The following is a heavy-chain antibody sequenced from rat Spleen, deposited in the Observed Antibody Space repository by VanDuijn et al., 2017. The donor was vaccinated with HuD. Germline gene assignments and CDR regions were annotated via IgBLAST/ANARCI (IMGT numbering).Heavy chain of an antibody. CDR1: GFTFSDYG. CDR2: ISYDGGST. D-gene: IGHD1-1*01. V-gene: IGHV5-20*01. CDR3: AKDLDYSGDNWFGY. J-gene: IGHJ3*01. Sequence: EVQLVESGGGLVLPGRSTKLSCVASGFTFSDYGMAWVLQSPTKGLEWVASISYDGGSTYYRDSVKGRFTISIDNAKSTLYLQMESLRSEDTATYYCAKDLDYSGDNWFGYWGQGTLVTFSS.